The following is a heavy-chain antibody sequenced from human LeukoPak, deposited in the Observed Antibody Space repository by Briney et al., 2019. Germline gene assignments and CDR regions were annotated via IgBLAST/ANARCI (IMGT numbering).Heavy chain of an antibody. Sequence: PSETPSLTCTVSGGSISSSGYYWGWIRQPPGKGLEWIGSIYYSGSTYYNPSLKSRVTISVDTSKNQFSLKLSSVTAADTAVYYCARVGVTTSLYFVDWGQGTLVTVSS. CDR2: IYYSGST. D-gene: IGHD4-17*01. V-gene: IGHV4-39*07. CDR3: ARVGVTTSLYFVD. CDR1: GGSISSSGYY. J-gene: IGHJ4*02.